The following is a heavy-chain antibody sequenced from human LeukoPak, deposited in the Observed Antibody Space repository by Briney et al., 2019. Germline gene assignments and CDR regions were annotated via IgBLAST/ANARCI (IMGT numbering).Heavy chain of an antibody. J-gene: IGHJ5*02. CDR2: INHSGST. Sequence: SETLSLTCTVSGGSISSYYWSWIRQPPGKGLEWIGEINHSGSTNYNPSLKSRVTISVDTSKNQFSLKLSSVTAADTAVYYCARHERDYDFWSGYYTGGWFDPWGQGTLVTVSS. CDR3: ARHERDYDFWSGYYTGGWFDP. V-gene: IGHV4-34*01. D-gene: IGHD3-3*01. CDR1: GGSISSYY.